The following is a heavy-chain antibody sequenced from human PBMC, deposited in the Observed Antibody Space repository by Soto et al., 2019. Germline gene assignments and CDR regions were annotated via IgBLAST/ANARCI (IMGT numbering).Heavy chain of an antibody. CDR3: VRDAGSWGY. CDR2: NSSSSTTI. CDR1: GFTFSSYS. D-gene: IGHD3-10*01. V-gene: IGHV3-48*02. J-gene: IGHJ4*02. Sequence: EVQLVESGGGLVQPGGSLRLSCVGSGFTFSSYSMDWVRQAPGKGLEWISYNSSSSTTIHYADSVKGRFTISRDNAKNSLSLQMNSLRDEDTAIYYCVRDAGSWGYWGQGTLVTVSS.